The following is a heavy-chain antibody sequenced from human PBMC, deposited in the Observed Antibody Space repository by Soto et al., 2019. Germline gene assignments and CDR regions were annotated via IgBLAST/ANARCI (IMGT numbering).Heavy chain of an antibody. CDR3: ARMYSSAWSFDN. CDR2: IYYNGRT. J-gene: IGHJ4*02. Sequence: SETLSLTCTVSGGSISSGGYYWNWIRQHPEKGLEWIGNIYYNGRTLYNPSLKSRVSISIDTSQNQFSLALSSVAAADTAVYYCARMYSSAWSFDNWGQGTPVTVAS. D-gene: IGHD6-19*01. CDR1: GGSISSGGYY. V-gene: IGHV4-31*02.